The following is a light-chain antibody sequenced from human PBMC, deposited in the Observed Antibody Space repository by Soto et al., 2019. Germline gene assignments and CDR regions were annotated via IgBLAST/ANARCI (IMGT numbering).Light chain of an antibody. CDR2: GAS. J-gene: IGKJ1*01. V-gene: IGKV3-20*01. Sequence: EIALTQSPGTLSLSPGERATLSCRASQSVSSSYLAWYQQKPGQAPRLLIYGASSRATGIPDRFSGSGSGTDFTLTISRLEPEDFAVYYCQQYGSSPLFGQGTKVEIK. CDR1: QSVSSSY. CDR3: QQYGSSPL.